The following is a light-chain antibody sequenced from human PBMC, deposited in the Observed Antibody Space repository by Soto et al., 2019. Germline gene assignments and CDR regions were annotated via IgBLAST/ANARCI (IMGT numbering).Light chain of an antibody. CDR2: DAS. V-gene: IGKV3-11*01. CDR1: QSINTY. J-gene: IGKJ1*01. CDR3: QQRT. Sequence: EVVLTQSPATLSLSPGERATLSCSASQSINTYLAWYQHKPGQAPRLLIYDASTRATGIPARFSGSGSGTDFTLTISSLEPEDFAVYYCQQRTFCQGTKVDIK.